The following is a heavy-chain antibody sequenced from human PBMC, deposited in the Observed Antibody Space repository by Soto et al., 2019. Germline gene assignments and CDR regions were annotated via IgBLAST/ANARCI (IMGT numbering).Heavy chain of an antibody. CDR3: ARGGHVVVVTAALDY. Sequence: QVQLMQSGAEVKKPGASVKVSCKASGDTFTDYYIHWVRQAPGQGLEWMGTVNPSGGHTTYAQHFLGRATMTRDTSTSTLSMELTSLTSDDTAVYYCARGGHVVVVTAALDYWGQGTLVTVSS. V-gene: IGHV1-46*01. CDR1: GDTFTDYY. CDR2: VNPSGGHT. D-gene: IGHD2-21*02. J-gene: IGHJ4*02.